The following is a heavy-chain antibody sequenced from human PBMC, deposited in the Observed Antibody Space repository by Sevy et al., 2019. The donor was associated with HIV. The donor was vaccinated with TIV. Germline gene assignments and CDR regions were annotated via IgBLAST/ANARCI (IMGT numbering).Heavy chain of an antibody. CDR3: ARDMADVYSSSWRPDY. J-gene: IGHJ4*02. CDR2: ISAYNGNT. Sequence: ASVKVSCKASGYTFTSYGISWVRQAPGQGLEWMGWISAYNGNTNYAQKLQGRVTMTTDTSTSTAYMELRSLRSDDTAVYYCARDMADVYSSSWRPDYWGQGTLVTVSS. D-gene: IGHD6-13*01. CDR1: GYTFTSYG. V-gene: IGHV1-18*01.